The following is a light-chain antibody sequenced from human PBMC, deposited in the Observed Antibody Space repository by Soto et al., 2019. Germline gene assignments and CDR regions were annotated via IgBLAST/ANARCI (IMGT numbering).Light chain of an antibody. J-gene: IGKJ4*01. CDR2: KAS. Sequence: DIQMTQSPSTLSASVGDRVTITCRASQSISSWLAWYQQKPGKAPNLLIYKASTLESGVPSRFSGSGSGTEFTLTISSVQPDDFATYYSQQYKSYPLTFGGGTKLDIK. V-gene: IGKV1-5*03. CDR3: QQYKSYPLT. CDR1: QSISSW.